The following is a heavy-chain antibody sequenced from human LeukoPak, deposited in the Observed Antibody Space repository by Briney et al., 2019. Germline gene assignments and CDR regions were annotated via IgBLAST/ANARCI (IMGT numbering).Heavy chain of an antibody. D-gene: IGHD2-2*02. V-gene: IGHV4-39*07. CDR2: IYYSGST. Sequence: SETLSLTCTVSGGSISSSSYYWGWIRQPPGKGLEWIGGIYYSGSTYYNPSLKSRVTISVDTSKNQFSLKLSSVTAADTAVYYCAREVRYCSSTSCHTTFDYWGQGTLVTVSS. CDR1: GGSISSSSYY. CDR3: AREVRYCSSTSCHTTFDY. J-gene: IGHJ4*02.